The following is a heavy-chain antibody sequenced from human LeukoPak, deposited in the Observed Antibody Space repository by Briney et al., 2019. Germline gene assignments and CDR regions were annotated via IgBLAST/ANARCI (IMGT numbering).Heavy chain of an antibody. CDR3: ARLVVDAFDI. V-gene: IGHV4-39*07. Sequence: SETLSLTCTVSGGSISSSSYYWSWIRQPPGKGLEWIGEINHSGSTNYNPSLKSRVTISVDTSKNQFSLKLSSVTAADTAVYYCARLVVDAFDIWGQGTMVTVSS. J-gene: IGHJ3*02. CDR2: INHSGST. D-gene: IGHD2-8*02. CDR1: GGSISSSSYY.